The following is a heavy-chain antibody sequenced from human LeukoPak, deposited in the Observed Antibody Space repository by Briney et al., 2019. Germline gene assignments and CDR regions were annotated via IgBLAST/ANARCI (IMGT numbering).Heavy chain of an antibody. J-gene: IGHJ4*02. D-gene: IGHD3-10*01. V-gene: IGHV3-7*01. CDR2: INQDGTEK. CDR3: AKVAKYYYGSETYYFFEH. CDR1: GFTFTTYW. Sequence: PGESLRLSCAASGFTFTTYWMTWVRQAPGKGLEWVANINQDGTEKYYVDSVKGRFTISRDNAENSLCLQMNSLRVEDTAVYYCAKVAKYYYGSETYYFFEHWGQGTPVTASS.